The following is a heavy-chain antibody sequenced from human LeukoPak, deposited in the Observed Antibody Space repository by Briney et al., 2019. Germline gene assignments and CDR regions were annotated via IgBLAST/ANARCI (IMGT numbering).Heavy chain of an antibody. CDR1: GFTFSSYE. CDR3: ARANDRYCSGGSCFVWGQQNEESDAFDI. D-gene: IGHD2-15*01. V-gene: IGHV3-48*03. Sequence: PGGSLRLSCAASGFTFSSYEMNWVRQAPGKGLEWVSYISSSGSTIYYADSVKGRFTISRDNAKNSLYLQMNSLRAEDTAVYYCARANDRYCSGGSCFVWGQQNEESDAFDIWGQGTMVTVSS. CDR2: ISSSGSTI. J-gene: IGHJ3*02.